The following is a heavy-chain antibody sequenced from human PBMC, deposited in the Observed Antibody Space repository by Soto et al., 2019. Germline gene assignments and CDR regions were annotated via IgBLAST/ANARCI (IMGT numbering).Heavy chain of an antibody. V-gene: IGHV1-18*01. CDR3: AREGFWVMLGVWVGYSGMEV. Sequence: GASVKVSCKASGYTFTSYCISWVRQAPGQGLEWMGWISAYNGNTNYAQKLQGRVTMTTDTSTSTAYMELRSLRSDDTAVYYCAREGFWVMLGVWVGYSGMEVGGQGTPATVPS. CDR1: GYTFTSYC. J-gene: IGHJ6*02. CDR2: ISAYNGNT. D-gene: IGHD3-10*02.